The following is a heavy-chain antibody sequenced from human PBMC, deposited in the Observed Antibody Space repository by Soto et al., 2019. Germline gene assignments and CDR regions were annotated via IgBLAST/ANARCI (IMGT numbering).Heavy chain of an antibody. CDR2: INPNSGDT. V-gene: IGHV1-2*02. Sequence: QVQLVQSGAEVKKPGASVKVSCEASGYTFTDYYIHWVRRAPGQGLEWMGWINPNSGDTNYAQKFQGRVTMTRDTSINTAYMELRRLSSDDTAVNYCARHYCSGGSCYLDYWGQGTLVTVSS. CDR1: GYTFTDYY. D-gene: IGHD2-15*01. J-gene: IGHJ4*02. CDR3: ARHYCSGGSCYLDY.